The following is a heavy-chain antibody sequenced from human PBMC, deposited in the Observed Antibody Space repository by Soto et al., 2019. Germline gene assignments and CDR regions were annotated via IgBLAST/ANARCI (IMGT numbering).Heavy chain of an antibody. Sequence: GGSLRLSCAASGFTFDDYAMHWVRQAPGKGLEWVSGISWNSGSIGYADSVKGRFTISRGNAKNSLYLQMNSLRAEDTALYYCAKDSGYSWGASDYWGQGTLVTVSS. CDR2: ISWNSGSI. V-gene: IGHV3-9*01. J-gene: IGHJ4*02. D-gene: IGHD5-18*01. CDR3: AKDSGYSWGASDY. CDR1: GFTFDDYA.